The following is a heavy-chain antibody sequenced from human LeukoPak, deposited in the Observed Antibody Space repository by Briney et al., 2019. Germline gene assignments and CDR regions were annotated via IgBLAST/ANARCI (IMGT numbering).Heavy chain of an antibody. J-gene: IGHJ4*02. CDR1: GYTFTSYG. V-gene: IGHV1-18*01. CDR2: ISAYNGNT. Sequence: ASVKVSCKASGYTFTSYGISWVRQAPGQGLEWMGWISAYNGNTDYAQKLQGRVTMTTDTSTSTAYMELRSLRSDGTAVYYCARDRASGYSYGYRDYWGQGTLVTVSS. D-gene: IGHD5-18*01. CDR3: ARDRASGYSYGYRDY.